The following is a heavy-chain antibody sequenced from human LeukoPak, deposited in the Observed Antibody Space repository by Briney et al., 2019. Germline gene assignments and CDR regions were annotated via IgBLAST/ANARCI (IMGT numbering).Heavy chain of an antibody. CDR2: INHSGST. J-gene: IGHJ4*02. CDR1: GGSFSGYY. D-gene: IGHD5-12*01. V-gene: IGHV4-34*01. CDR3: ARARGTVAIDS. Sequence: SETLSLTCAVYGGSFSGYYWTWIRQTPWKGLEWIGEINHSGSTNYNPSLKSRFIISVDTLKNQFSLRMKSVTAADTAVYYCARARGTVAIDSWGQGTLVTVSS.